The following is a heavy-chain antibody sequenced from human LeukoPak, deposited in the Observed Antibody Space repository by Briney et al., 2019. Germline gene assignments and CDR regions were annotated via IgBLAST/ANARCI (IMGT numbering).Heavy chain of an antibody. CDR2: INHSGST. CDR3: ARAPGDNAFDI. D-gene: IGHD7-27*01. CDR1: GGSFSGYY. J-gene: IGHJ3*02. Sequence: SETLSLTCAVYGGSFSGYYWSWIRQPPGKGLEWIGEINHSGSTYYNPSLKSRVTISVDTSKNQFSLKLSSVTAADTAVYYCARAPGDNAFDIWGQGTMVTVSS. V-gene: IGHV4-34*01.